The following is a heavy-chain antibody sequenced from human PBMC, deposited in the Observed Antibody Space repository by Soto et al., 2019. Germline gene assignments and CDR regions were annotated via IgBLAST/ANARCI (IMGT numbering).Heavy chain of an antibody. D-gene: IGHD2-8*01. CDR3: ARESKWYGGQYFQD. CDR2: ISGSGDKT. Sequence: EVQLLQSGGGLAQPGTSLRLSCAASGFTFKYYAMTWVRQAPGKGLEWVSTISGSGDKTDYADSVKGRFRVSRDNSKDTLYLQMDSLRADDTALYYCARESKWYGGQYFQDWGRGTLVTVSS. J-gene: IGHJ1*01. V-gene: IGHV3-23*01. CDR1: GFTFKYYA.